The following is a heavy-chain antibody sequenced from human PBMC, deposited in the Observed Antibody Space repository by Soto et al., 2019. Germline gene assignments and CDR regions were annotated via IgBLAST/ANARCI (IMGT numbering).Heavy chain of an antibody. CDR2: FDPEDGET. CDR1: GYTLTELS. J-gene: IGHJ5*02. D-gene: IGHD2-2*01. Sequence: ASVKVSCKVSGYTLTELSMHWVRQAPGKGLEWMGGFDPEDGETIYAQKFQGRVTMTEDTSTDTAYMELSSLRSEDTAVYYCATGTRGRPWFDPWGQGTLVTVSS. V-gene: IGHV1-24*01. CDR3: ATGTRGRPWFDP.